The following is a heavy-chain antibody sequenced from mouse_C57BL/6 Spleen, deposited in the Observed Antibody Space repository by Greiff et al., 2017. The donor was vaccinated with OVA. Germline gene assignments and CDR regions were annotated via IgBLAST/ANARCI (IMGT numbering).Heavy chain of an antibody. J-gene: IGHJ1*03. Sequence: QVQLQQSGAELVRPGSSVKLSCKASGYTFTSYWMHWVKQRPIQGLEWIGNIDPSDSETHYNQKFKDKATLTVDKSSSTAYMQLSSLTSEDSAVYYCARSPPYYYGSSYGYFDVWGTGTTVTVSS. CDR1: GYTFTSYW. CDR2: IDPSDSET. CDR3: ARSPPYYYGSSYGYFDV. D-gene: IGHD1-1*01. V-gene: IGHV1-52*01.